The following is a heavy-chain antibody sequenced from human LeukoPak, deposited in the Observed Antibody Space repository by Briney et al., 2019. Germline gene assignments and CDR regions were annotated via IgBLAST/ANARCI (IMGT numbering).Heavy chain of an antibody. CDR3: ARSGCSSTSCYDYFDY. V-gene: IGHV1-46*01. CDR1: GYTFTSYY. J-gene: IGHJ4*02. D-gene: IGHD2-2*01. CDR2: INPSGGST. Sequence: GASVKVSCKASGYTFTSYYMHWVRQAPGQGLEWMGIINPSGGSTSYAQKFQGRVTMTRDTSTSTVYMELSSLRSEDTAVYYCARSGCSSTSCYDYFDYWGQGTLVTVSS.